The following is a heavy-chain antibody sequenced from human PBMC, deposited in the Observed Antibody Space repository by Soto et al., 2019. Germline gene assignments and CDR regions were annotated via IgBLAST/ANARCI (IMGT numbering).Heavy chain of an antibody. V-gene: IGHV1-18*01. CDR1: GYTFTSYG. CDR3: ARDHRYYYGSGRSTYDL. D-gene: IGHD3-10*01. CDR2: ISAYNGNT. Sequence: QVQLVQSGAEVKKPGASVKVSCKASGYTFTSYGIIWVRQAPGQGLEWMGWISAYNGNTNYAQKLQGRVTMTTDTSTSTAYMELRSLRSDDTAVYYCARDHRYYYGSGRSTYDLWGRGTLVTVSS. J-gene: IGHJ2*01.